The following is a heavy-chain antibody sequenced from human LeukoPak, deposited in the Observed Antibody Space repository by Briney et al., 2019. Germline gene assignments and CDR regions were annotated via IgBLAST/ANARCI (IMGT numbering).Heavy chain of an antibody. CDR2: ISSSGGYI. V-gene: IGHV3-21*01. CDR3: ARPPPTYGDYWYFDL. CDR1: GFSFSTYS. Sequence: PGGSLRLSCAASGFSFSTYSMNWVRQAPGKGLEWVSSISSSGGYIYYADSVKGRFTISRDNAKDSLYLQMNSLRAEDTAVYYCARPPPTYGDYWYFDLWGRGTLATVSS. J-gene: IGHJ2*01. D-gene: IGHD4-17*01.